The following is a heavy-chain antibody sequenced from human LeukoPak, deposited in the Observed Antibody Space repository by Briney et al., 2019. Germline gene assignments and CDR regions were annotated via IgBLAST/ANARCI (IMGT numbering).Heavy chain of an antibody. CDR3: ARMGQQLADY. J-gene: IGHJ4*02. CDR2: IHYRGSP. V-gene: IGHV4-59*01. CDR1: DGSISGFY. Sequence: SETLSLACTVSDGSISGFYWSWIRQPPGKGLEWIGYIHYRGSPSYNPALKSRVTISVDTSKSQFSLKLNSVTAADTAVYYCARMGQQLADYWGQGTLVTVST. D-gene: IGHD6-13*01.